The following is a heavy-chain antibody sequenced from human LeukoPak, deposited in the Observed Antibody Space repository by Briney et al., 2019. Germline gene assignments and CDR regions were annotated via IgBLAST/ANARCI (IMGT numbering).Heavy chain of an antibody. V-gene: IGHV3-48*04. Sequence: GGSLRLSCAASGFTFRTSGMNWVRQAPGKGLEWVSYISSSGSTIYYADSVKGRFTISRDNAKNSLYLQMNSLRAKDTAVYYCAELGITMIGGVWGKGTTVTISS. CDR3: AELGITMIGGV. CDR2: ISSSGSTI. J-gene: IGHJ6*04. D-gene: IGHD3-10*02. CDR1: GFTFRTSG.